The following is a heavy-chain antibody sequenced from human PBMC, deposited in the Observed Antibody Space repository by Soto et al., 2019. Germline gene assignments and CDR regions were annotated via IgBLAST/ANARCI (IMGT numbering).Heavy chain of an antibody. CDR1: GFTFSSYA. CDR2: ISGSAGST. CDR3: TKDLWPYLPAGGEFDS. Sequence: EVQLLESGGGLVQPGGSLRLSCAASGFTFSSYAMSWVRQAPGKGLEWVSAISGSAGSTYYADSVKGRLTISRDNSKNTLYLQMNSLRAEDTAVFYCTKDLWPYLPAGGEFDSWGQGTLVTVSS. D-gene: IGHD3-16*01. V-gene: IGHV3-23*01. J-gene: IGHJ4*02.